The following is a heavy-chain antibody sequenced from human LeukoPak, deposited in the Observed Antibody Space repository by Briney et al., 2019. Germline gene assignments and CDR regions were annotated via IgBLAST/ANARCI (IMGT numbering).Heavy chain of an antibody. CDR3: ARERAVAGTRGFDY. Sequence: PSETLSLTCAVYGVSFSGYYWSWIRQPPGKGLEWIGEINHSGSTNYNPSLKSRVTISVDTSKNQFSLKLSSVTAADTAVYYCARERAVAGTRGFDYWGQGTLVTVSS. CDR1: GVSFSGYY. J-gene: IGHJ4*02. V-gene: IGHV4-34*01. CDR2: INHSGST. D-gene: IGHD6-19*01.